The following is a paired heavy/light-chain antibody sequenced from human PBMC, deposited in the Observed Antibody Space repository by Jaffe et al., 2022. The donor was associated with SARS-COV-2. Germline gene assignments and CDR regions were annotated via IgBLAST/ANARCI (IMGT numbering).Light chain of an antibody. CDR2: AAS. J-gene: IGKJ4*01. CDR1: QSVSTE. Sequence: DIQMTQSPSSLSASVGDRVAITCRASQSVSTELNWYQQKPGKAPKLLISAASSLQSGVPSRFSGRGSGTDFTLTISGLQYEDFATYYCQQSDSTPLTFGGGTRVEIK. V-gene: IGKV1-39*01. CDR3: QQSDSTPLT.
Heavy chain of an antibody. Sequence: QALLVQSGSELKKPGASVRVSCKASGYTFNRYAINWVRQAPGQGLEWIGWINTNTGTPTYAQGFAGRFVFSLDTSVSTAYLQISSLRAEDTAVYYCARDWKQTDCWGQGTLVTVSS. CDR1: GYTFNRYA. CDR3: ARDWKQTDC. J-gene: IGHJ4*02. D-gene: IGHD1-1*01. CDR2: INTNTGTP. V-gene: IGHV7-4-1*02.